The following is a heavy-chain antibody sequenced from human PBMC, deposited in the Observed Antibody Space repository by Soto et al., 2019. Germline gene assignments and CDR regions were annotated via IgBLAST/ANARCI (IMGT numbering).Heavy chain of an antibody. Sequence: VQLVESGGGVVQPGRSLRLSCAASGFTFSTYGMHWVRQAPGKGREWVAVISYDGKHKYYADSLKGRFTISRDNSKNTLYLQMNSLRAEDTAVYYCAKGAVQDLWSGYYTLFDYWGQGTLVTGSS. CDR2: ISYDGKHK. CDR3: AKGAVQDLWSGYYTLFDY. V-gene: IGHV3-30*18. D-gene: IGHD3-3*01. CDR1: GFTFSTYG. J-gene: IGHJ4*02.